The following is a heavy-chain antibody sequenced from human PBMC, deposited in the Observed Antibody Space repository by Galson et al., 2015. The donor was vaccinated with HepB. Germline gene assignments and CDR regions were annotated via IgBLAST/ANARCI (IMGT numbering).Heavy chain of an antibody. V-gene: IGHV3-30*18. CDR3: AKLIAAAGPRTDY. D-gene: IGHD6-13*01. Sequence: SLRLSCAAFGFTFSSYGMHWVRQAPGKGLEWVAVISYDGSNKYYADSVKGRFTISRDNSKNTLYLQMNSLRAEDTAVYYCAKLIAAAGPRTDYWGQGTLVTVSS. J-gene: IGHJ4*02. CDR2: ISYDGSNK. CDR1: GFTFSSYG.